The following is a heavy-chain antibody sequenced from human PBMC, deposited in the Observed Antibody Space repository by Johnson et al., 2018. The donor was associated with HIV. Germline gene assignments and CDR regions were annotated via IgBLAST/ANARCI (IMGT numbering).Heavy chain of an antibody. Sequence: QMLLVESGGGVVQPGRSLRLSCAASGFTFSSYGMHWVRQAPGKGLEWVAVIWYDGSNKYYADSVTGRFTISRDNSKNTLYLQMNSLRAEDTAVYYCARSIMGAGPFDIWGQGTMVSVSS. CDR2: IWYDGSNK. CDR3: ARSIMGAGPFDI. CDR1: GFTFSSYG. J-gene: IGHJ3*02. V-gene: IGHV3-33*08.